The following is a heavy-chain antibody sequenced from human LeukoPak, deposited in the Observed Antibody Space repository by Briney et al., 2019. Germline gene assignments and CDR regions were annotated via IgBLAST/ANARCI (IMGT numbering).Heavy chain of an antibody. CDR2: INPNSGGT. Sequence: ASVKVSCKASGYAFTGYYIHWVRQAPGQGLEWMGWINPNSGGTNYAQKFQGRVTMTRDTSISTAYMELSRLRSDDTAVYYCARGLYGGNSFFDYWGQGTLVTVSS. D-gene: IGHD4-23*01. CDR1: GYAFTGYY. J-gene: IGHJ4*02. CDR3: ARGLYGGNSFFDY. V-gene: IGHV1-2*02.